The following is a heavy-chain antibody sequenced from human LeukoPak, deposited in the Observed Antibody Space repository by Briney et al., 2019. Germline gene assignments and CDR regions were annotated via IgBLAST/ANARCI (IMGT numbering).Heavy chain of an antibody. V-gene: IGHV3-64D*06. CDR2: ISSNGGST. D-gene: IGHD3-9*01. Sequence: GGSLRLSCSASGFTFSSYAMHWVRQAPGKGLEYVSAISSNGGSTYYADSVKGRFTISRDNSKNTLYLQMSSLRAEDTAVYYCVKGMEDYDILTGVLDVWGQGTTVTVSS. CDR3: VKGMEDYDILTGVLDV. CDR1: GFTFSSYA. J-gene: IGHJ6*02.